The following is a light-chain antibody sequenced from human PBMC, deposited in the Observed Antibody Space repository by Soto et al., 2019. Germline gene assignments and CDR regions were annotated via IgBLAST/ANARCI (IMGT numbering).Light chain of an antibody. CDR3: QQYNNWPPIT. CDR2: AAS. CDR1: QSVSGN. J-gene: IGKJ3*01. V-gene: IGKV3-15*01. Sequence: EIVMTQSPATLSVSPGERATLSCRASQSVSGNLAWYQQKPGQAPRLLIYAASTRATGIPARFSGSGSGTEFTLNISSLQSEDCAVYYCQQYNNWPPITFGPGTKVDIK.